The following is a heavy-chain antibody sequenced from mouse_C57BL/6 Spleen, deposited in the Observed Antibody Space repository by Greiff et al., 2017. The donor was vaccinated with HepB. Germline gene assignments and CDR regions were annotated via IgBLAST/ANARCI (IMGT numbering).Heavy chain of an antibody. CDR3: TAYASYYAMDY. D-gene: IGHD6-5*01. CDR1: GFTFSNYW. V-gene: IGHV6-3*01. CDR2: IRLKSDNYAT. Sequence: EVKLQESGGGLVQPGGSMKLSCVASGFTFSNYWMNWVRQSPEKGLEWVAQIRLKSDNYATHYAESVKGRFTISRDDSKSSVYLQMNNLRAEDTGIYYCTAYASYYAMDYWGQGTSVTVSS. J-gene: IGHJ4*01.